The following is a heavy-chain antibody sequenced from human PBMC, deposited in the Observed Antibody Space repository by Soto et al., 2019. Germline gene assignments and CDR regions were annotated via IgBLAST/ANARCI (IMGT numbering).Heavy chain of an antibody. J-gene: IGHJ6*02. CDR3: ASPGYSSGPNYYYYGMDV. Sequence: GESLKISCKGSGYSFTSYWISWVRQMPGKGLEWMGRSDPSDSYTNYSPSFQGHVTISADKSISTAYLQWSSLKASDTAMYYCASPGYSSGPNYYYYGMDVWGQGTTVTVSS. CDR2: SDPSDSYT. CDR1: GYSFTSYW. V-gene: IGHV5-10-1*01. D-gene: IGHD6-19*01.